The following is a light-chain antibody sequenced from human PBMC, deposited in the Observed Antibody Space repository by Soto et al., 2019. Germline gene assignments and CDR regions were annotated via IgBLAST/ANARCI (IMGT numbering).Light chain of an antibody. CDR2: GNS. V-gene: IGLV1-40*01. J-gene: IGLJ1*01. CDR1: SSNIGAGYD. CDR3: QSYDSSVTLRV. Sequence: QSVLTQPPSVYGAPGQRVTISCTGSSSNIGAGYDVHWYQQLPGTAPKLLIYGNSNRPSGVPDRFSGSKSGTSASLAITGLQADDEADYYCQSYDSSVTLRVFGTGTKLTVL.